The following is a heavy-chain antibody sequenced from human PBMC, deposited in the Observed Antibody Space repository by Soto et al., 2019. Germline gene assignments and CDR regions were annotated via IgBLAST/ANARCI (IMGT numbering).Heavy chain of an antibody. CDR1: GYTFTSYY. Sequence: ASVKVSCKASGYTFTSYYMHWVRQAPGQGLEWMGIINPSGGSTSYAQKFQGRVTMTRDTSTSTVYMELSSLRSEDTAVYYCAIVHDYGDYGITQNFDYWGQGTLVTVSS. CDR3: AIVHDYGDYGITQNFDY. J-gene: IGHJ4*02. CDR2: INPSGGST. V-gene: IGHV1-46*03. D-gene: IGHD4-17*01.